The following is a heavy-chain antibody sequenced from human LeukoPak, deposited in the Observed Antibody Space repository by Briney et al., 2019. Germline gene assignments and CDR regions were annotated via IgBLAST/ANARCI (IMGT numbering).Heavy chain of an antibody. CDR2: IYSSGST. V-gene: IGHV4-61*02. J-gene: IGHJ4*02. CDR3: ARKRNRGTFDY. D-gene: IGHD1-14*01. Sequence: SQTLFLTCTVSGGSISSGSYFWNWIRQPAGKKLEWIGRIYSSGSTNYNPSLQSRVTISADTSKNQVSLRLTSVTAADTAVYYCARKRNRGTFDYWGQGTLVTVSS. CDR1: GGSISSGSYF.